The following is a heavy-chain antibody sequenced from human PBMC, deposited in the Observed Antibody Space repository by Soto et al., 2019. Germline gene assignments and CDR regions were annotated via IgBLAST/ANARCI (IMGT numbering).Heavy chain of an antibody. CDR1: GYSFTSYW. Sequence: GESLKISCKGSGYSFTSYWIGWVRQMPGKGLEWMGIIYPGDSDTRYSPSFQGQVTISADKSISTAYLQWSSLKASDTAMYYCARRGRRDGYNYAFDYWGQGTLVTVSS. J-gene: IGHJ4*02. CDR3: ARRGRRDGYNYAFDY. V-gene: IGHV5-51*01. CDR2: IYPGDSDT. D-gene: IGHD5-12*01.